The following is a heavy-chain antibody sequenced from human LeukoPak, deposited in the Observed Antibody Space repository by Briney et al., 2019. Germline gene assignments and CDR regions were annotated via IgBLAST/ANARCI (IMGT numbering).Heavy chain of an antibody. Sequence: PSETLSLTCAVYGGSFSGYYWSWIRQPPGKGLEWMGEINHSGSTNYNPSLKSRVTISVDTSKNQFSLKLSSVTAADTAVYYCARLKQWLTWFDPWGQGTLVTVSS. V-gene: IGHV4-34*01. CDR1: GGSFSGYY. CDR2: INHSGST. D-gene: IGHD6-19*01. CDR3: ARLKQWLTWFDP. J-gene: IGHJ5*02.